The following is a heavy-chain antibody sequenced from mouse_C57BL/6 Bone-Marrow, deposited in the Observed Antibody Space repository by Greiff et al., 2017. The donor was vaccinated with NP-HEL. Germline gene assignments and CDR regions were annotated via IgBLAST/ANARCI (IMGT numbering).Heavy chain of an antibody. J-gene: IGHJ3*01. CDR3: ARDATDGYYSFAY. CDR2: SRNKANDYTT. V-gene: IGHV7-1*01. CDR1: GFTFSDFY. D-gene: IGHD2-3*01. Sequence: EVQGVESGGGLVQSGRSLRLSCATSGFTFSDFYMEWVRQAPGKGLEWIAASRNKANDYTTEYSASVNGRFIVSRDTSQSILYLQMNALRAEDTAIYYCARDATDGYYSFAYWGQGTLVTVSA.